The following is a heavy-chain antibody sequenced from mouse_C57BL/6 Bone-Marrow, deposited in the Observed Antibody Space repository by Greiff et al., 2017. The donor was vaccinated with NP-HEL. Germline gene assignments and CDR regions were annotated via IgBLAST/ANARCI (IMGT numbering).Heavy chain of an antibody. CDR1: GYTFTSYW. CDR2: IHPNSGST. D-gene: IGHD1-1*01. V-gene: IGHV1-64*01. Sequence: QVQLKQPGAELVKPGASVKLSCKASGYTFTSYWMHWVKQRPGQGLEWIGMIHPNSGSTNYNEKFKSKATLTVDKSSSTAYRQLSSLTSEDSAVYYCARSRVYYGSSYVFDYWGQGTTLTVSS. J-gene: IGHJ2*01. CDR3: ARSRVYYGSSYVFDY.